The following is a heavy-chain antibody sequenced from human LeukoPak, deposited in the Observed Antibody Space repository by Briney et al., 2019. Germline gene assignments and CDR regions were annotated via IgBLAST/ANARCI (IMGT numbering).Heavy chain of an antibody. CDR1: GYTFTSYD. Sequence: ASVMVSCKASGYTFTSYDINWVRQATGQGLEWMGWMHPNSGNTVYAQKFQGRVTMTRNTSISTAYMELSSRRSEYTAVYYCARGAVRIAARPRVFDPWGQGTLVTVSS. CDR3: ARGAVRIAARPRVFDP. D-gene: IGHD6-6*01. J-gene: IGHJ5*02. CDR2: MHPNSGNT. V-gene: IGHV1-8*01.